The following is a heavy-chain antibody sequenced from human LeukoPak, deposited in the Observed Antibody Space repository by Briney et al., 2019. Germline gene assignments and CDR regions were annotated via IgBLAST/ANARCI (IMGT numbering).Heavy chain of an antibody. D-gene: IGHD3-22*01. CDR1: GGSISSYY. CDR2: IYTSGST. Sequence: SETLSLTCTVSGGSISSYYWSWIRQPAGKGLEWIGRIYTSGSTNYNPSLKSRVTISVDKSKNQFSLKLSSVTAADTAVYYCARDVDYDSSGYRDRAAFDIWGQGTMVTVSS. V-gene: IGHV4-4*07. CDR3: ARDVDYDSSGYRDRAAFDI. J-gene: IGHJ3*02.